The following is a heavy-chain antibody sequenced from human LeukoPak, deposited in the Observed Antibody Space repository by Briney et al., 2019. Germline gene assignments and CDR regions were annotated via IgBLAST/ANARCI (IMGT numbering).Heavy chain of an antibody. D-gene: IGHD2-15*01. J-gene: IGHJ4*02. Sequence: ASVKVSCKASGYTFTGYYMHWVRQAPGQGLEWMGGIIPIFGTANYAQKFQGRVTITADKSTSTAYMELSSLRSEDTAVYYCAREGYCSGGSCYSGVPDYWGQGTLVTVSS. CDR1: GYTFTGYY. V-gene: IGHV1-69*06. CDR3: AREGYCSGGSCYSGVPDY. CDR2: IIPIFGTA.